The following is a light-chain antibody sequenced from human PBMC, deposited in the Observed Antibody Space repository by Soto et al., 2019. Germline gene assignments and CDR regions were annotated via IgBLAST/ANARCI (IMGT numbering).Light chain of an antibody. CDR1: TSDIGAYNY. CDR3: SSYSSSSTLMI. V-gene: IGLV2-14*03. CDR2: DVS. Sequence: QSALAQAASVSGSPGQSITISCTGTTSDIGAYNYVSWYQHHPGKAPKVMIYDVSNRPSGVSIRFSGSKSGTTASLTISGLRAEDEADYYCSSYSSSSTLMIFGGGIQLTVL. J-gene: IGLJ2*01.